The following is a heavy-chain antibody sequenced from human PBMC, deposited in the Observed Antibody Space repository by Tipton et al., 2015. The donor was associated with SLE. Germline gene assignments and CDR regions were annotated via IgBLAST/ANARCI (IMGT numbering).Heavy chain of an antibody. V-gene: IGHV5-51*03. CDR3: ARRRGDGSSPVDY. Sequence: QLVQSGAEVKKPGESPKISCKGSGYNFTNYWVGWVRQMPGKGLEWMGIIYPRDSDIRYSPSFQGQVTISADKSISTAYLQRSSLKASDTAIYYCARRRGDGSSPVDYWGQGTLVTVSS. D-gene: IGHD6-6*01. CDR2: IYPRDSDI. CDR1: GYNFTNYW. J-gene: IGHJ4*02.